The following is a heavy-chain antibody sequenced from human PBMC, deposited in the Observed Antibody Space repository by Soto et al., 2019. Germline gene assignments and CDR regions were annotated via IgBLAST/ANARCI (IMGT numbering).Heavy chain of an antibody. CDR1: GYTFTNYA. Sequence: VKVSCKASGYTFTNYAIHWVRQATRQRLEWMGWINAGNGNTKYSQKFQGRVTITRDTSASTAYMELSSLRSEDTAVYYCATSYSAYDNHYYYGMDVWGQGTTVTVSS. D-gene: IGHD5-12*01. J-gene: IGHJ6*02. CDR3: ATSYSAYDNHYYYGMDV. CDR2: INAGNGNT. V-gene: IGHV1-3*01.